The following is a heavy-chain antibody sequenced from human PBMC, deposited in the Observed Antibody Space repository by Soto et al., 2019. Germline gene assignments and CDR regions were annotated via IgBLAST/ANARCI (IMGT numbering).Heavy chain of an antibody. CDR2: INHSGST. CDR3: ARIERVVVAATRYYYYYMDV. CDR1: GGSFSDYY. V-gene: IGHV4-34*01. D-gene: IGHD2-15*01. Sequence: QVQLQQWGAGLLKPSETLSLTCAVYGGSFSDYYWSWIRQPPGKGLEWIGEINHSGSTNYNPSLKSRVTISVDTSKNQFSLKLSSVTAADTAVYYCARIERVVVAATRYYYYYMDVWGKGTTVTVSS. J-gene: IGHJ6*03.